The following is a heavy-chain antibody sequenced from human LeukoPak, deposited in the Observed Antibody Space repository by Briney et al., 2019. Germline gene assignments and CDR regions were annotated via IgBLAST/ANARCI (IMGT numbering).Heavy chain of an antibody. Sequence: GGSLRLSCAASGFIVSNNYMSWVRQAPGKGLEWVAVISYDGSNKYHADSVKGRFTISRDNSKNTLYLQMNSLRAEDTAVYYCARGYSSSWDVSFDYWGQGTLVTVSS. D-gene: IGHD6-13*01. CDR1: GFIVSNNY. J-gene: IGHJ4*02. CDR3: ARGYSSSWDVSFDY. V-gene: IGHV3-30-3*01. CDR2: ISYDGSNK.